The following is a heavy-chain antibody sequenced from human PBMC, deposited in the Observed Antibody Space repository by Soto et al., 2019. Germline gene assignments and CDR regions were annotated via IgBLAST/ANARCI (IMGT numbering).Heavy chain of an antibody. CDR1: GFTFSSYA. D-gene: IGHD2-2*01. CDR2: ISGSGGST. CDR3: ASRLPYCSSTSCYGAFDI. V-gene: IGHV3-23*01. J-gene: IGHJ3*02. Sequence: VQLLESGGGLVQPGGSLRLSCAASGFTFSSYAMSWVRQAPGKGLEWVSAISGSGGSTYYADSVKGRFTISRDNSKNTLYLQMNSLRAEDTAVYYCASRLPYCSSTSCYGAFDIWGQGTMVTVSS.